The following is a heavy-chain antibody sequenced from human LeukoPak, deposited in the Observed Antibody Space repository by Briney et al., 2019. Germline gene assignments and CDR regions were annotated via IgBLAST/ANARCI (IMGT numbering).Heavy chain of an antibody. J-gene: IGHJ3*02. Sequence: ASVKVSCRASGGTFSSYGISWVRQAPGQGLEWMGWISAYNGNTNYAQKLQGRVTMTTDTSTSTAYMELRSLRSDDTAVYYCAKRYSGYDPWAVAEGDDAFDIWGQGTMVTVSS. D-gene: IGHD5-12*01. CDR1: GGTFSSYG. CDR3: AKRYSGYDPWAVAEGDDAFDI. CDR2: ISAYNGNT. V-gene: IGHV1-18*01.